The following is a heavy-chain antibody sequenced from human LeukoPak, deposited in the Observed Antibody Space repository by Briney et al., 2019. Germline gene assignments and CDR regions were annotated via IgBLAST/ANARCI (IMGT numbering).Heavy chain of an antibody. CDR1: GFTFNTYT. J-gene: IGHJ4*02. V-gene: IGHV3-53*01. CDR3: ARDRLQYFDY. Sequence: PGGSLRLSCAASGFTFNTYTMNWVRQAPGKGLEWVSLIYVSGDTYYTDSVKGRFTISRDTSENTLYLQMNSLRVEDTAVYYCARDRLQYFDYWGQGTLVTVSS. CDR2: IYVSGDT. D-gene: IGHD3-16*01.